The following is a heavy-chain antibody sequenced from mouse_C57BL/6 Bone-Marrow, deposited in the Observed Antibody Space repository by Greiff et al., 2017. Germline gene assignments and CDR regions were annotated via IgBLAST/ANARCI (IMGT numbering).Heavy chain of an antibody. V-gene: IGHV1-39*01. CDR3: ARFPSITTARRRFAY. D-gene: IGHD1-2*01. CDR2: INPNYGTT. J-gene: IGHJ3*01. CDR1: GYSFTDYN. Sequence: VQLQQSGPELVKPGASVKISCKASGYSFTDYNMTWVKQSNGQSLEWIGVINPNYGTTSYNQKFKGKATLTVDQSSSTAYMQLNSLTSEDSAVYYCARFPSITTARRRFAYWGQGTLVTVSA.